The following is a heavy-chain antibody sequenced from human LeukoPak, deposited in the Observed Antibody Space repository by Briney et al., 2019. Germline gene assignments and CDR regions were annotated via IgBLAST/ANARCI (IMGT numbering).Heavy chain of an antibody. D-gene: IGHD3-3*01. Sequence: GGSLRLSCAASGFTFSNAWMSWVRQAPGKGLEWVGRIKSKTDGWITDYAAPVKGRFTISRDDSKNTLYLQMNSLKTEDTAVYYCTTDISPGRFLEWYHYWGQGTLVTVSS. V-gene: IGHV3-15*01. CDR1: GFTFSNAW. CDR3: TTDISPGRFLEWYHY. CDR2: IKSKTDGWIT. J-gene: IGHJ4*02.